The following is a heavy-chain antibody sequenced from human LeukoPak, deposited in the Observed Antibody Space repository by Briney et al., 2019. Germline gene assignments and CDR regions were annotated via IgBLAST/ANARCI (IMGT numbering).Heavy chain of an antibody. CDR3: ARSSWDILTGYSAFDP. CDR2: IYYSGST. J-gene: IGHJ5*02. CDR1: GGSISSGGYY. D-gene: IGHD3-9*01. V-gene: IGHV4-31*03. Sequence: SQTLSLTCTVSGGSISSGGYYWSWTRQHPGKGLEWIGYIYYSGSTYYNPSLKSRVTISVDTSKNQFSLKLSSVTAADTAVYYCARSSWDILTGYSAFDPWGQGTLVTVSS.